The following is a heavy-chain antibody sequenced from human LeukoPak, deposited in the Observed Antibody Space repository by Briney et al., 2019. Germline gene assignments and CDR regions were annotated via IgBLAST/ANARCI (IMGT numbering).Heavy chain of an antibody. CDR2: IKQDGSEK. Sequence: GGSLRLSCAASGFTFSSYWMSWVRQAPGKGLEWVANIKQDGSEKYYVDSVKGRFTISRDNAKNSLYLQMNSLRAEDTAVYYCAREMATRDYYFDYWGQGTLVTVS. CDR3: AREMATRDYYFDY. D-gene: IGHD5-24*01. V-gene: IGHV3-7*01. CDR1: GFTFSSYW. J-gene: IGHJ4*02.